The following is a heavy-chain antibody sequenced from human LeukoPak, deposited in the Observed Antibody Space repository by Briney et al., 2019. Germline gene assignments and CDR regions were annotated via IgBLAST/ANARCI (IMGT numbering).Heavy chain of an antibody. CDR2: ISSSSSYI. CDR1: GFTFSSYS. D-gene: IGHD5/OR15-5a*01. CDR3: ARRDLAVSLYYFDS. Sequence: PGGSLTLSCVASGFTFSSYSMKWVRQAPGKGLEWVSSISSSSSYIDYADSVKGRFTISRDNAKNSLYLQMRSLRVEDTAVYYCARRDLAVSLYYFDSWGQGTLVTVSS. V-gene: IGHV3-21*04. J-gene: IGHJ4*02.